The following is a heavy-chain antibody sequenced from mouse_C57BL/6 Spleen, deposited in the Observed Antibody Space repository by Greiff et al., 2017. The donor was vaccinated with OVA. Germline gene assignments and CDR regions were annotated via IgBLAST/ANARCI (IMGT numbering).Heavy chain of an antibody. V-gene: IGHV1-81*01. D-gene: IGHD2-4*01. J-gene: IGHJ4*01. CDR2: IYPRSGNT. Sequence: VQLQQSGAELARPGASVKLSCKASGYTFTSYGISWVKQRTGQGLEWIGEIYPRSGNTYYNEKFKGKATLTADKSSSTAYMELRSLTSEDSAVYVCARGGCDYAEYYDMDCWGQGTSVTVSS. CDR1: GYTFTSYG. CDR3: ARGGCDYAEYYDMDC.